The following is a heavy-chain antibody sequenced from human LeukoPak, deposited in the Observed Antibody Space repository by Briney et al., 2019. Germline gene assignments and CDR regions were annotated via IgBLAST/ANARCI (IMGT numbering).Heavy chain of an antibody. CDR3: AKVPDIVVVPAASFDY. V-gene: IGHV3-23*01. D-gene: IGHD2-2*01. CDR1: GFTFSSYA. J-gene: IGHJ4*02. CDR2: ISGSGGST. Sequence: GGSLRLSCAASGFTFSSYAMSWVRQAPGKGLEWVSAISGSGGSTYYADSVKGRFTISRDNSKNTLYLQMNSLRAEDTAVYYCAKVPDIVVVPAASFDYWGRGTLVTVSS.